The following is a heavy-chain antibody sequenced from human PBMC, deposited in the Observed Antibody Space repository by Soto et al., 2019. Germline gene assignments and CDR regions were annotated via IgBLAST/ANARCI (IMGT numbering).Heavy chain of an antibody. D-gene: IGHD7-27*01. CDR3: ARGPSGDKVDN. V-gene: IGHV4-30-4*01. Sequence: QVQLQESGPGLVKPSQTLSLTCTVSGGSISSDYYCWSWIRQSPEKGLEWIGHIYNSVNTSINPSLSSRVTISVDTSKNHFSLTLTSVTAADTAVYYCARGPSGDKVDNWGQGTLVTVSS. J-gene: IGHJ4*02. CDR2: IYNSVNT. CDR1: GGSISSDYYC.